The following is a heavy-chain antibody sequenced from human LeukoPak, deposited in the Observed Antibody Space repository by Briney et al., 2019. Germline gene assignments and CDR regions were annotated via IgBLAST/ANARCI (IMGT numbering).Heavy chain of an antibody. Sequence: GASVKVSCKASGYIFTDYFIHWVRQAPGQGLEWMGWINPNSGGTNYAQKFQGRVTMTRDTSISTAYMELSRLRSDDTAVYYCAREYSYGFYDYWSQGTLVTVSS. CDR1: GYIFTDYF. CDR2: INPNSGGT. V-gene: IGHV1-2*02. D-gene: IGHD5-18*01. CDR3: AREYSYGFYDY. J-gene: IGHJ4*02.